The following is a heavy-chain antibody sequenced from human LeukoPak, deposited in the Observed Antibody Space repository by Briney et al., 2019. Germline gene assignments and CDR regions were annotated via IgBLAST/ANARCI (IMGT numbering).Heavy chain of an antibody. J-gene: IGHJ4*02. CDR1: GFLLGSFA. V-gene: IGHV3-30*12. CDR2: ISYDGSNK. Sequence: GGSLRLSCSASGFLLGSFAMHWVRQAPGKGLKWVAVISYDGSNKYYADSVKGRFTISKDNAKNSLYLQMNSLRAEDTAVYYCARTRTASRRFDYWGQGTLVTVSS. CDR3: ARTRTASRRFDY. D-gene: IGHD2-21*02.